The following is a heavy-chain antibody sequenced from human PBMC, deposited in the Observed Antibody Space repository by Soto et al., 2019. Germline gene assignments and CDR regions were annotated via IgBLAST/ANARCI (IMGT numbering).Heavy chain of an antibody. V-gene: IGHV1-69*01. J-gene: IGHJ6*02. Sequence: QVQLVQSGAEVKKPGSSVKVSCKASGGTFSSYAISWVRQAPGQGLEWMGGIIPIFGTANYAQKFQGRVTITADESTSTAYMELSSLRSEDTAVYYCARERVDSSWANYYYYYGMDVWGQGTTVTVSS. D-gene: IGHD6-13*01. CDR2: IIPIFGTA. CDR1: GGTFSSYA. CDR3: ARERVDSSWANYYYYYGMDV.